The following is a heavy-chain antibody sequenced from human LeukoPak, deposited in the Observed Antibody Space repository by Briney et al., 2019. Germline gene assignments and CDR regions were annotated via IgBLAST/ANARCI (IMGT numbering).Heavy chain of an antibody. CDR2: ISSDGSNT. Sequence: GGSLRLSCAASRFTFSRFWMHWVRQAPGKGLVWVSRISSDGSNTNYADSVKGRFTISRDNAKNTLYLQMDSLTGDDTAVYYCASRNFGSSPFDYWGQGTLVTVSS. V-gene: IGHV3-74*01. CDR1: RFTFSRFW. J-gene: IGHJ4*02. D-gene: IGHD3-10*01. CDR3: ASRNFGSSPFDY.